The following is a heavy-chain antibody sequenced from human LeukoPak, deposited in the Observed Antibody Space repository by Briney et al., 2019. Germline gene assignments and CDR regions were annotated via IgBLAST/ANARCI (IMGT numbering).Heavy chain of an antibody. D-gene: IGHD6-13*01. CDR2: INTNSGDT. CDR1: GYTFTGYY. V-gene: IGHV1-2*02. J-gene: IGHJ4*02. Sequence: ASVKVSCKASGYTFTGYYMHWVRQAPGQGLEWMGWINTNSGDTNYAQKFQGRVTMTRDTSISTAYMELSRLRSDDTAVYYCARGAAYSSRSVGGYWGQGTLVTVSS. CDR3: ARGAAYSSRSVGGY.